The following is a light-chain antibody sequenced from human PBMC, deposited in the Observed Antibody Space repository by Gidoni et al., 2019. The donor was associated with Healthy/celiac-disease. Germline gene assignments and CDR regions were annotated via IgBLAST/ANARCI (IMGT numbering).Light chain of an antibody. CDR1: KLGDKS. J-gene: IGLJ2*01. CDR3: QAWDSSTVV. V-gene: IGLV3-1*01. Sequence: SYELPQPPPVSVSPGQTASLTCSGDKLGDKSACWSQQNPGQSPVLVIYQDSKRPAGIPERFSGSNSGNTATLTISGTQAMDEADYYCQAWDSSTVVFGGGTKLTVL. CDR2: QDS.